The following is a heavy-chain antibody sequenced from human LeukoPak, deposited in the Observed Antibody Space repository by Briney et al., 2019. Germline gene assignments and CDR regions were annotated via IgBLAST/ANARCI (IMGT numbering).Heavy chain of an antibody. CDR3: TTDYFVCSSTSCTRQDY. CDR2: IKSKTDGGTT. D-gene: IGHD2-2*01. V-gene: IGHV3-15*01. Sequence: GGSLRPSCAASGFTFSNAWMSWVRQAPGKGLEWVGRIKSKTDGGTTDYAAPVKGRFTISRDDSKNTLYLQMNSLKTEDTAVYYCTTDYFVCSSTSCTRQDYWGQGTLVTVSS. CDR1: GFTFSNAW. J-gene: IGHJ4*02.